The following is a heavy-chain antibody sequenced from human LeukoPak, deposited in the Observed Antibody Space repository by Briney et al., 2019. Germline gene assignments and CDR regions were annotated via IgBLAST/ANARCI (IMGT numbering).Heavy chain of an antibody. J-gene: IGHJ4*02. CDR1: GGSISSYY. CDR2: IYYSGST. D-gene: IGHD4-23*01. V-gene: IGHV4-59*01. CDR3: ARDSGPGVTPFDY. Sequence: PSETLSLTCTVSGGSISSYYWSWIRQPPGKGLEWIGYIYYSGSTNYNPSLKSRVTISVDTSKNQFSLKLSSVTAADTAVYYCARDSGPGVTPFDYWGQGTLVTVSS.